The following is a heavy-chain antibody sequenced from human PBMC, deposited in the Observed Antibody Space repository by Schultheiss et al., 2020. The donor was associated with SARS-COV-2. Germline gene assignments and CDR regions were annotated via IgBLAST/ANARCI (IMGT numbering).Heavy chain of an antibody. J-gene: IGHJ3*02. V-gene: IGHV3-74*01. D-gene: IGHD2-21*01. CDR2: INTDGSST. CDR1: GFTFSSDW. Sequence: GGSLRLSCAASGFTFSSDWMHWVRQAPGKGLVWVSRINTDGSSTTYADSVKGRFTISRDNSKNTLYLQMNSLRAEDTAVYYCAKTVVVIALDAFDIWGQGTMVTVSS. CDR3: AKTVVVIALDAFDI.